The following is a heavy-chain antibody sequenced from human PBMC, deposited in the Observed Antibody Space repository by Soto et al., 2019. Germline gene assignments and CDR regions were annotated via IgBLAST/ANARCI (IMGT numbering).Heavy chain of an antibody. CDR1: GFTFNNYG. CDR3: TRAAIRGALLEY. CDR2: IWHDGSIK. J-gene: IGHJ4*02. D-gene: IGHD3-16*01. V-gene: IGHV3-33*01. Sequence: QVQLVESGGGVVQPGTSLRLSCAASGFTFNNYGMHWVRQAPGKGLEWVALIWHDGSIKGYADSVKGRFTISRDNSKNPLNLQMNSLRVEDTAVYYCTRAAIRGALLEYWGQGTQVTVSS.